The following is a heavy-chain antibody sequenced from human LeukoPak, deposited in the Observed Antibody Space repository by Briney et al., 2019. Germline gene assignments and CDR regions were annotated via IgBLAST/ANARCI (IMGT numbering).Heavy chain of an antibody. V-gene: IGHV3-74*01. Sequence: PGGSLRLSCAASGFTFSSYWMHWVRQASGKALVWVIRIKSDGSTKYADSVKGRFTISRDNAKNTVSLQMNSLRAEDTGVYYCARAPSEIGGYYPEYFRHWGQGTLVTVSS. J-gene: IGHJ1*01. D-gene: IGHD3-22*01. CDR2: IKSDGST. CDR1: GFTFSSYW. CDR3: ARAPSEIGGYYPEYFRH.